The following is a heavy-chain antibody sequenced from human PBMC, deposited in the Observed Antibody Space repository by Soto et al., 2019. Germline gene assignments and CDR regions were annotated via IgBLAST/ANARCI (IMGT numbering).Heavy chain of an antibody. D-gene: IGHD3-9*01. Sequence: ASVKVSCKASGYTLTSYDINWVRQATGQGLEWMGWMNPNSGNTGYAQKFQGRVTMTRNTSISTAYMELSSLRSEDTAVYYCAVASLRYFVWLSGKYYYYMDVWGKGTTVTVLL. CDR2: MNPNSGNT. J-gene: IGHJ6*03. CDR3: AVASLRYFVWLSGKYYYYMDV. V-gene: IGHV1-8*01. CDR1: GYTLTSYD.